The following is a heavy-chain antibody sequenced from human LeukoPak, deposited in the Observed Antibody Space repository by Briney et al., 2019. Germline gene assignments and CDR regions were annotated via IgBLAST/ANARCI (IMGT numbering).Heavy chain of an antibody. V-gene: IGHV4-59*01. CDR3: ARGHYYIDV. Sequence: SETLSLTCTVSGHSISSYYWSWIRQPPGKGLEWIGFIYYSGSTNYNPSLKSRVTISVDTSKNQFSLKLNSVTAADTAVYYCARGHYYIDVWGKGTTVTVSS. J-gene: IGHJ6*03. CDR1: GHSISSYY. CDR2: IYYSGST.